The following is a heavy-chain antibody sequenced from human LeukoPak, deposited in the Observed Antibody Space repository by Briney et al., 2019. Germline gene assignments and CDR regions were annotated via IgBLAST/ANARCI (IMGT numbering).Heavy chain of an antibody. CDR2: INPASGGT. D-gene: IGHD2-2*01. Sequence: ASVKVSCKASGYTFTGYYMHWVRQAPGQGLQWMGWINPASGGTNYAQKFQGRVTMTRDASITTAYMELSILRSDDTAVYYCARGAGTPSSTSYNWFDPWGQGTLVTVS. J-gene: IGHJ5*02. CDR3: ARGAGTPSSTSYNWFDP. CDR1: GYTFTGYY. V-gene: IGHV1-2*02.